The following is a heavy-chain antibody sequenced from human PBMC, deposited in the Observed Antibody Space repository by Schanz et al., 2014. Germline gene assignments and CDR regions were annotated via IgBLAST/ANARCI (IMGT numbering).Heavy chain of an antibody. D-gene: IGHD3-9*01. CDR1: GFTFSSYA. J-gene: IGHJ4*02. CDR3: AKQIHYDILTVTRN. CDR2: ISGSGGST. V-gene: IGHV3-23*01. Sequence: EVQLLESGGGLGQPGGSLRLSCAASGFTFSSYAMSWVRQAPGKGLEWVSAISGSGGSTYYADSVKRRFTISRDISKNTLHLQVTSLRAEDAAVYYCAKQIHYDILTVTRNWGQGTLVTVSS.